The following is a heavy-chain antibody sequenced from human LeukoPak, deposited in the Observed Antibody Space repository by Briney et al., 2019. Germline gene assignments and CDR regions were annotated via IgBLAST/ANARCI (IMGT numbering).Heavy chain of an antibody. CDR1: GGSISRYS. CDR2: IYYSGST. D-gene: IGHD5-24*01. CDR3: ARMGDGYNLVSWRFDY. Sequence: SETLSLTRTVSGGSISRYSRSWIRQPPGKGLEWTGYIYYSGSTTYNPSLKSRVTISVDTSKSQFSLKLSSVTAADTAVYYCARMGDGYNLVSWRFDYWGQGTLVTVSS. J-gene: IGHJ4*02. V-gene: IGHV4-59*01.